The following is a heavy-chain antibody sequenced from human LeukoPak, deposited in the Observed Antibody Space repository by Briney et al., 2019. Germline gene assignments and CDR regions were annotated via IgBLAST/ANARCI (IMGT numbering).Heavy chain of an antibody. CDR2: ISSDSNYI. CDR3: AKDGGQEVDY. D-gene: IGHD3-16*01. Sequence: GGSLRLSCAASGFTFSSYTMNWVRQAPGKGLEWVSSISSDSNYIYYADSVKGRFTISRDNAWNSLYLQMNSLRAEDTAVYYCAKDGGQEVDYWGQGTLVTVSS. J-gene: IGHJ4*02. CDR1: GFTFSSYT. V-gene: IGHV3-21*04.